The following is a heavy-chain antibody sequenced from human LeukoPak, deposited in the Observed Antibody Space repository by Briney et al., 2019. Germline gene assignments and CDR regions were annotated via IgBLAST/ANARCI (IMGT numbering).Heavy chain of an antibody. V-gene: IGHV3-23*01. D-gene: IGHD2-2*01. CDR2: ISGSGAST. Sequence: PGGSLRLSCAASGFTFSVYAMSWVRQAPGKGLEWVSAISGSGASTYYADSVKGRFTISRDNSKNTLYLQMNSLGAEDTAVYYYARYCTSTSCYGQNSYYAMDVWGQGTTVTVSS. CDR1: GFTFSVYA. CDR3: ARYCTSTSCYGQNSYYAMDV. J-gene: IGHJ6*02.